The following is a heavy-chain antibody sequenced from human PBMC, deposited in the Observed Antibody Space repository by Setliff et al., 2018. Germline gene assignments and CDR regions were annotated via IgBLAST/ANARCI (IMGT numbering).Heavy chain of an antibody. D-gene: IGHD2-15*01. CDR2: INHSGGST. J-gene: IGHJ4*02. V-gene: IGHV3-23*01. Sequence: GESLRLSCAASGFTFNRFAMSWVRQTPGKGLEWVSAINHSGGSTYYADPVKGRFTISRDDSKNTLYLQMNSLRAEDTAVYYCAKDDAGYCSGGSCYAPFDYWGQGTLVTVS. CDR1: GFTFNRFA. CDR3: AKDDAGYCSGGSCYAPFDY.